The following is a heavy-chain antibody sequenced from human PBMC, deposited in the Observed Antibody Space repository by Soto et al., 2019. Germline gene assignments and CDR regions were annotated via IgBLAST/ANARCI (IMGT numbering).Heavy chain of an antibody. V-gene: IGHV3-15*07. Sequence: EVQLVESGGGLVKPGGSLRLSCAASGFTFSNAWMNWVRQAPGKGLEWVGRIKSKTDGGTTDYAAPVKGRFTISRDDSKNTLYLQMNSLKTEDTAVYYCTTDLVYYYDSSGYPKRVDYWGQGTLVTVSS. CDR2: IKSKTDGGTT. D-gene: IGHD3-22*01. CDR3: TTDLVYYYDSSGYPKRVDY. CDR1: GFTFSNAW. J-gene: IGHJ4*02.